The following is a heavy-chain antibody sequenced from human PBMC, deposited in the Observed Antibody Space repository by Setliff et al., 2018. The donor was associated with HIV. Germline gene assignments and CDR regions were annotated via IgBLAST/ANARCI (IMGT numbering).Heavy chain of an antibody. CDR1: GGSISEYY. J-gene: IGHJ4*02. CDR2: IDYSGST. V-gene: IGHV4-59*08. D-gene: IGHD6-19*01. CDR3: ARVAPSGYNNGWYVGFLDS. Sequence: SETLSLTCTVPGGSISEYYWSWIRQPPGKGLEWIGYIDYSGSTNYNASLKSRLTMSIDTSKSQFSLKLSSVTAADTAVYYCARVAPSGYNNGWYVGFLDSWGQGTLVTVSS.